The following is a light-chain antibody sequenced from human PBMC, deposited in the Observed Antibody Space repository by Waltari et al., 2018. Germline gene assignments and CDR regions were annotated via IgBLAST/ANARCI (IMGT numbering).Light chain of an antibody. CDR1: QAIINN. Sequence: DIHLTQSPSSLPASVGDRVTITCQASQAIINNLAWYQQKPGEVPKLLIYKASTLQRGVPSMFSGSGSGTDFPLTISSLQPEDFATYYCQHVYGIPRTFGQGTKVEIK. J-gene: IGKJ1*01. CDR2: KAS. CDR3: QHVYGIPRT. V-gene: IGKV1-9*01.